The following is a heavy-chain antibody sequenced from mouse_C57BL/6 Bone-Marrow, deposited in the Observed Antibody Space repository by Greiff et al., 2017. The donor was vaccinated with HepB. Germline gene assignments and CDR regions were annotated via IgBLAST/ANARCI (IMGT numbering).Heavy chain of an antibody. CDR1: GFSLTSYG. J-gene: IGHJ4*01. Sequence: VQRVESGPGLVAPSQSLSITCTVSGFSLTSYGVHWVRQPPGKGLEWLVVIWSDGSTTYNSALKSRLSISKDNSKSQVFLKMNSLQTDDTAMYYCARHNSNYGYYYAMDYWGQGTSVTVSS. V-gene: IGHV2-6-1*01. CDR2: IWSDGST. D-gene: IGHD2-5*01. CDR3: ARHNSNYGYYYAMDY.